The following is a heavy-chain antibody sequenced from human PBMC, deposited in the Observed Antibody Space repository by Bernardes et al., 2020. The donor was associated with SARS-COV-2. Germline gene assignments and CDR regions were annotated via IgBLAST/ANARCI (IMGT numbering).Heavy chain of an antibody. CDR1: GDTLSTYT. V-gene: IGHV1-69*02. CDR2: IVPILSIT. D-gene: IGHD3-16*01. CDR3: AWGTNADGFDL. J-gene: IGHJ3*01. Sequence: SVKVSCKASGDTLSTYTMSWVRQAPGQGLEWVGRIVPILSITNYAQKFQGRVTITADKSTSTAYLELTSLRPEDSAVYFCAWGTNADGFDLWGQGTTVTVSS.